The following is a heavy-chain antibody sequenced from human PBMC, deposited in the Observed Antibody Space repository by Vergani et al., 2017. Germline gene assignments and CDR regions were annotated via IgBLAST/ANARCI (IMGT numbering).Heavy chain of an antibody. CDR3: AREGGSYFNWFDP. CDR1: GGSISSSSYY. V-gene: IGHV4-39*07. Sequence: QVQLQQWGAGLLKPSETLSLTCTVSGGSISSSSYYWGWIRQPPGKGLEWIGSIYYSGSTYYNPSLKSRVTISVDTSKNQFSLKLSSVTAADTAVYYCAREGGSYFNWFDPWGQGTLVTVSS. J-gene: IGHJ5*02. CDR2: IYYSGST. D-gene: IGHD1-26*01.